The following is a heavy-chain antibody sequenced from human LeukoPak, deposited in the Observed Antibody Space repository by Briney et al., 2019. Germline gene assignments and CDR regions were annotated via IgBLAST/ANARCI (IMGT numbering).Heavy chain of an antibody. CDR1: GFTFSNAW. CDR2: IKSKTDGGTT. V-gene: IGHV3-15*01. Sequence: PGGSLRLSCAASGFTFSNAWMSWVRQAPGKGLEWVGRIKSKTDGGTTDYAAPVKGRFTISRDDSKNTLELQMNSLKTEHTAVYYRTAALLVVVVPIDYWGQGTLVIVSS. D-gene: IGHD2-15*01. CDR3: TAALLVVVVPIDY. J-gene: IGHJ4*02.